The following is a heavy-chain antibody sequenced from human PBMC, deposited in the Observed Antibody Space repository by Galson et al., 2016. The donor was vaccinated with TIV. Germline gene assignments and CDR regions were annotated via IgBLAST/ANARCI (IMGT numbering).Heavy chain of an antibody. Sequence: SLRLSCAASGFTFSTYAMSWVRQAPEKGLEWVSSISGSGGDTYYADSVKGRFTISRDNSKNTVYLQMNRLIADDTAFYYCAKNSEWLRWYYFDYWGQGTLVTVSS. J-gene: IGHJ4*02. CDR2: ISGSGGDT. CDR3: AKNSEWLRWYYFDY. CDR1: GFTFSTYA. D-gene: IGHD5-12*01. V-gene: IGHV3-23*01.